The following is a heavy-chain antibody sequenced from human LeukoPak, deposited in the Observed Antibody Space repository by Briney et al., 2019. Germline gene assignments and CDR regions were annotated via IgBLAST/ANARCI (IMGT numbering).Heavy chain of an antibody. CDR3: ARGHCSSTSCYRGYFDY. CDR1: GGTFSSYA. V-gene: IGHV1-69*13. Sequence: SVKVSCKASGGTFSSYAISWVRQAPGQGLEWMGGIIPIFGTANYAQKFQGRVTITADGSTSTAYMELSSLRSEDTAVYYCARGHCSSTSCYRGYFDYWGQGTLVTVSS. CDR2: IIPIFGTA. J-gene: IGHJ4*02. D-gene: IGHD2-2*02.